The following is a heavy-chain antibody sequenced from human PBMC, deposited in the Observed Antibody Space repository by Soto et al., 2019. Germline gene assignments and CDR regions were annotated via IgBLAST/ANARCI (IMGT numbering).Heavy chain of an antibody. V-gene: IGHV1-18*01. Sequence: QVQLVQSGAEVKKPGASVKVSCKASGYTFTSYHITWVRQAPGQGLEWMGWISAYNGNTDYAQKLQGRVTMTTDTYTSTAYLKLGSLRSDDTAVYCCASDRPPVDYWGQGTLVTVSS. CDR2: ISAYNGNT. CDR1: GYTFTSYH. J-gene: IGHJ4*02. CDR3: ASDRPPVDY.